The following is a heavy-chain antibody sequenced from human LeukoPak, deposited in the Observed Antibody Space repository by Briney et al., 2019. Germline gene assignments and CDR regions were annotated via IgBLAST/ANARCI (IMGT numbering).Heavy chain of an antibody. D-gene: IGHD6-19*01. Sequence: SETLSLPCTVSGGSLSRGSDYWSWIRQPAGKGLEWIGRIYTSGSTNYNPSLKSRVTIPVHKAKNQFSLKLSSVTAADTAVYYYARGREGRGWPEAAEYFQHWGQGRLVTVAS. CDR1: GGSLSRGSDY. CDR2: IYTSGST. V-gene: IGHV4-61*02. CDR3: ARGREGRGWPEAAEYFQH. J-gene: IGHJ1*01.